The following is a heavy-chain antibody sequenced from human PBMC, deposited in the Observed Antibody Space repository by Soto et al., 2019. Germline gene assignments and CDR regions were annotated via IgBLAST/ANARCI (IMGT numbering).Heavy chain of an antibody. D-gene: IGHD3-9*01. CDR2: IIPIFGTA. V-gene: IGHV1-69*13. J-gene: IGHJ6*02. CDR3: ARDNLRYFDWLAEGXYGMDV. Sequence: GASVKVSCKASGGTFSSYAISWVRQAPGQGLEWMGGIIPIFGTANYAQKFQGRVTITADESTSTAYMELSGLRSEDTAVYYCARDNLRYFDWLAEGXYGMDVWG. CDR1: GGTFSSYA.